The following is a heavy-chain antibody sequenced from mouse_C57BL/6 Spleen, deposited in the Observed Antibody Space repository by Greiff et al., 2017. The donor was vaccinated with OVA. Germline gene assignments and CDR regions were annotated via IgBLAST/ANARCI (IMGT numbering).Heavy chain of an antibody. J-gene: IGHJ4*01. CDR3: ARWLLLGYYAMDY. Sequence: QVQLQQPGTELVKPGASVKLSCKASGYTFTSYWMHWVKQRPGQGLEWIGNINPSNGGTNYNEKFKSKATLTVDKSSSTAYVQLSSLTSEDSAVYYYARWLLLGYYAMDYWGQGTSVTVSS. D-gene: IGHD2-3*01. CDR2: INPSNGGT. V-gene: IGHV1-53*01. CDR1: GYTFTSYW.